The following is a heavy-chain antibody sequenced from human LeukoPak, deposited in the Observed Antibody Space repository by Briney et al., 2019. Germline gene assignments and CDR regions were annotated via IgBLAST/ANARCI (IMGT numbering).Heavy chain of an antibody. CDR2: ISWNSGSI. J-gene: IGHJ4*02. CDR1: GFTFSAYA. CDR3: AKARGYGILTGYSYFDY. Sequence: GGSLRLSCAASGFTFSAYAMHWVRQAPGKGLEWVSGISWNSGSIGYADSVKGRFTISRDNAKNSLYLQMNSLRAEDMALYYCAKARGYGILTGYSYFDYWGQGTLVTVSS. D-gene: IGHD3-9*01. V-gene: IGHV3-9*03.